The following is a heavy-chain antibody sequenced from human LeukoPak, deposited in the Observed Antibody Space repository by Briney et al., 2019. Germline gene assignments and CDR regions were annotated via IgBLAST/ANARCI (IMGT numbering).Heavy chain of an antibody. CDR3: ARDLKKQQLPLDY. V-gene: IGHV3-30*04. Sequence: GRSLRLSCAASGFTFSSYAMHWVRQAPGKGLEWVAVISYDGSNKYYADSVKGRFTISRDNSKNTLYLQMNSLRAEDTAVYYCARDLKKQQLPLDYWGQGTLVTVSS. CDR1: GFTFSSYA. J-gene: IGHJ4*02. D-gene: IGHD6-13*01. CDR2: ISYDGSNK.